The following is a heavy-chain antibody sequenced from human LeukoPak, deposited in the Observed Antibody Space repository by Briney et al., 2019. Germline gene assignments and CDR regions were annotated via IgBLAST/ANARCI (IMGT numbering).Heavy chain of an antibody. V-gene: IGHV3-23*01. D-gene: IGHD5-18*01. CDR3: ARNPHRPYSYGYLPRHYYFDY. J-gene: IGHJ4*02. CDR1: GFTFSSYA. CDR2: ISGSGGST. Sequence: PGGSLRLSCAASGFTFSSYAMSWVRQAPGKGLEWVSAISGSGGSTYYADSVKGRFTISRDNSKNTLYLQVNSLRAEDTAVYYCARNPHRPYSYGYLPRHYYFDYWGQGTLVTVSS.